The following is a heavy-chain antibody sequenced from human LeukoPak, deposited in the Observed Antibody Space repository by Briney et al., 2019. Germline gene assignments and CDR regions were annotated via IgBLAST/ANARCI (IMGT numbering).Heavy chain of an antibody. CDR1: GGSISSYY. D-gene: IGHD5-18*01. CDR2: IYYSGST. J-gene: IGHJ6*03. V-gene: IGHV4-59*01. CDR3: ARGGDTAMVTNYMDV. Sequence: PSETLSLTCTVSGGSISSYYWSWIRQPPGKGLEWIGYIYYSGSTNYNPSLKSRVTISVDTSKNQFSLKLSSATAADTAVYYCARGGDTAMVTNYMDVWGKGTTVTVSS.